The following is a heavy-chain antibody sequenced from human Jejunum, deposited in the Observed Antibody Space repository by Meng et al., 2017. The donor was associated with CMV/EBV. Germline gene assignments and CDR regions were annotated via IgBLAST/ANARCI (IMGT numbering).Heavy chain of an antibody. V-gene: IGHV3-30*02. J-gene: IGHJ4*02. CDR3: AKDVGY. CDR1: GFTFSNYG. CDR2: IEHDGSNK. D-gene: IGHD1-26*01. Sequence: QVALVEFGGGVVQPGGSLRLSCAASGFTFSNYGIHWVRQAPGKGLEWVAFIEHDGSNKYYADSVKGRFTISRDNSKNTLYLQMNSLRVEDTAAYYCAKDVGYWGQGTLVTVS.